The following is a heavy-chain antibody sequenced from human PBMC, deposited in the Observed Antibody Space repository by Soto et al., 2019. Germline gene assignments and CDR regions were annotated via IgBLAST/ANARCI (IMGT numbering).Heavy chain of an antibody. J-gene: IGHJ4*02. CDR2: INSDGTTT. Sequence: GGSLRLSCAASGFTFSSYWMRWVRQAPGKGLVWVSRINSDGTTTSYADSVRGRFTISRDNAKNTLFLQMNSLGAEDTAVYYCARDLTGSDTYWGQGTLVTVSS. V-gene: IGHV3-74*01. CDR3: ARDLTGSDTY. D-gene: IGHD2-15*01. CDR1: GFTFSSYW.